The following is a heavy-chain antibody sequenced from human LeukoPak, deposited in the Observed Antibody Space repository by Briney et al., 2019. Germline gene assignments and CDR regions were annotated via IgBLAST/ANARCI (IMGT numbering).Heavy chain of an antibody. CDR2: ISGSDGRT. CDR3: AKDMSEDIVATEMDV. Sequence: GGSLRLSCAASGFAFSKYAMSWVRQAPGRGLEWVSGISGSDGRTFQPDSVKGRFTISRDNAKNSLYLQMNSLRAEDTALYYCAKDMSEDIVATEMDVWGQGTTVTVSS. D-gene: IGHD5-12*01. V-gene: IGHV3-23*01. J-gene: IGHJ6*02. CDR1: GFAFSKYA.